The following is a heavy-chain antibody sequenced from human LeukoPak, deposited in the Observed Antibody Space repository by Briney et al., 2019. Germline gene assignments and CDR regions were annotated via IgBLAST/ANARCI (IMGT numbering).Heavy chain of an antibody. D-gene: IGHD2-2*01. CDR2: ISSSSSTI. J-gene: IGHJ6*03. Sequence: GGSLRLSCAASGFTFSSYSMNWVRQAPGKGLEWVSYISSSSSTIYYADSVKGRFTISRDDSKNTLYLQMNSLRAEDTAVYYCAKGSFYCNGNSCPQYYYYMNVWGKGTTVTVSS. CDR1: GFTFSSYS. CDR3: AKGSFYCNGNSCPQYYYYMNV. V-gene: IGHV3-48*01.